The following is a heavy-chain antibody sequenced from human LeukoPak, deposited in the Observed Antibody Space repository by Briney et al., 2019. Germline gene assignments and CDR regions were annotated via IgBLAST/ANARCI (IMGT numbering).Heavy chain of an antibody. CDR3: ALGSCSSTSCYHAFDI. D-gene: IGHD2-2*01. CDR2: IYYSGST. Sequence: SETLSLTCTVSGGSISSYYWSWIRQPPGKGLEWIGYIYYSGSTNYNPSLKSRVTISVDTSKNQFSLKLSSVTAADTAVYYCALGSCSSTSCYHAFDIWGQGTMVTVPS. V-gene: IGHV4-59*01. J-gene: IGHJ3*02. CDR1: GGSISSYY.